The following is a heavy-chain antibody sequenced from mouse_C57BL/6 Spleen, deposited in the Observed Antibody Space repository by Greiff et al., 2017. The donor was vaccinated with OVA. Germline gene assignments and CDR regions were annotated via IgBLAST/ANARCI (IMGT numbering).Heavy chain of an antibody. CDR3: VRASITTVPNDMDY. Sequence: EVMLVESGGGLVQPKGSLKLSCAASGFTFNTYAMHWVRQAPGKGLEWVARIRSKSSNYATYYADSVKDRFTISRDDSQSMLYLQMNNLKTEDTAMYYCVRASITTVPNDMDYWGQGTSVTVSS. CDR1: GFTFNTYA. CDR2: IRSKSSNYAT. D-gene: IGHD1-1*01. J-gene: IGHJ4*01. V-gene: IGHV10-3*01.